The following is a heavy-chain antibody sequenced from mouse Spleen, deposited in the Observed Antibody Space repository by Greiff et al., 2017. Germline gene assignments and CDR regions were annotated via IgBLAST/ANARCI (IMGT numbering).Heavy chain of an antibody. J-gene: IGHJ2*01. Sequence: QVQLQQPGAELVRPGTSVKLSCKASGYTFTSYWMHWVKQRPGQGLEWIGVIDPSDSYTNYNQKFKGKATLTVDTSSSTAYMQLSSLTSEDSAVYYCARYYYGSSSDYWGQGTTLTVSS. CDR1: GYTFTSYW. V-gene: IGHV1-59*01. CDR2: IDPSDSYT. CDR3: ARYYYGSSSDY. D-gene: IGHD1-1*01.